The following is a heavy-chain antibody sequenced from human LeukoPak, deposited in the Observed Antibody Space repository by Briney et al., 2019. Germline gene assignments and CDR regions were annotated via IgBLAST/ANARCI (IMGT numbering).Heavy chain of an antibody. Sequence: ASVKVSCKASGYTFTSYGISWVRQAPGQGLEWMGWISAYNGNTNYAQKLQGRVTMTTDTSTSTAYMELRSLRSDDTAVYYGARDRVFAGVVDPWGQGTLVTVSS. J-gene: IGHJ5*02. CDR2: ISAYNGNT. CDR1: GYTFTSYG. D-gene: IGHD2-15*01. V-gene: IGHV1-18*01. CDR3: ARDRVFAGVVDP.